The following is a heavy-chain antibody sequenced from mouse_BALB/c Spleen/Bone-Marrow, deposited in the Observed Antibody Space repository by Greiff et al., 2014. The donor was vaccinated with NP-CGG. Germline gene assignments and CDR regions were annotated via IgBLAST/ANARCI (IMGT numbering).Heavy chain of an antibody. CDR2: IDPENGNT. V-gene: IGHV14-1*02. CDR1: DFNIKDYY. Sequence: EVQLQQSGAELVRPGALVKLSCKASDFNIKDYYMHWVKQRPEQGLEWIGWIDPENGNTIYDPKFQGKASITADTSSNTAYLQLSSLTSEDTAVYYCAGGNYRFAYWGQGTLVTVSA. CDR3: AGGNYRFAY. D-gene: IGHD2-1*01. J-gene: IGHJ3*01.